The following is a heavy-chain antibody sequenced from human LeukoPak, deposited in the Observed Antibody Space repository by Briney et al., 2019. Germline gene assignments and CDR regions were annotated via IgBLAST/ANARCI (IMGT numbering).Heavy chain of an antibody. CDR2: ITSTGSYI. J-gene: IGHJ5*02. CDR3: ARILGSFDP. D-gene: IGHD3-10*01. Sequence: GGSLRLSCAASGFTFSSYAMNWVRQAPGKGLEWVPSITSTGSYIYYADSVKGRFTVSRDNAKNSLYLQMNSLRAEDTAVYYCARILGSFDPWGQGTLVTVSS. V-gene: IGHV3-21*01. CDR1: GFTFSSYA.